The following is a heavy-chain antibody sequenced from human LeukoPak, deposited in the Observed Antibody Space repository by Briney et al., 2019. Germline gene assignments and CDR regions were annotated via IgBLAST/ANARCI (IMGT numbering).Heavy chain of an antibody. D-gene: IGHD3-3*01. Sequence: SETLSLTCTVSGGSISSSSYYWGWIRQPPGKGLEWIGSIYYSGSTYYNPSLKSRVTISVDTSKNQFSLKLSSVTAADTAVYYCARRFLEWLSPRFDPWGQGTLVTVSS. J-gene: IGHJ5*02. CDR1: GGSISSSSYY. CDR3: ARRFLEWLSPRFDP. CDR2: IYYSGST. V-gene: IGHV4-39*07.